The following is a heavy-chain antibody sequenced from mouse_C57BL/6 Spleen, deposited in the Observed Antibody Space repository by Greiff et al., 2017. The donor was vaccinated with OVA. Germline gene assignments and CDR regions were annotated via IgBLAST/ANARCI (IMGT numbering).Heavy chain of an antibody. V-gene: IGHV1-81*01. CDR1: GYTFTSYG. J-gene: IGHJ4*01. CDR2: IYPRSGNT. D-gene: IGHD1-2*01. Sequence: VQLQQSGAELARPGASVKLSCKASGYTFTSYGISWVKQRTGQGLEWIGEIYPRSGNTYYNEKFKGKATLTADKSSSTAYIELRSLTSEDSAVYFCARYGIKDDPYAMDYWGQGTSVTVSS. CDR3: ARYGIKDDPYAMDY.